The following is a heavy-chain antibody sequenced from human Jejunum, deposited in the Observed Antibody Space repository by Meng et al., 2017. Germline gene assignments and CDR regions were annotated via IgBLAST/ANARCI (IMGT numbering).Heavy chain of an antibody. CDR2: MRDDGRDQ. V-gene: IGHV3-30*02. CDR1: GFTFTRFT. CDR3: APDSGFGGWFSVDF. J-gene: IGHJ4*02. D-gene: IGHD3-10*01. Sequence: GESLKISCAASGFTFTRFTMHWVRQAPGKGLEWVALMRDDGRDQNYVDSVRGRFTISRDNSKNTVYLQMNSLRVEDTAVYYCAPDSGFGGWFSVDFWGQGTLVTVSS.